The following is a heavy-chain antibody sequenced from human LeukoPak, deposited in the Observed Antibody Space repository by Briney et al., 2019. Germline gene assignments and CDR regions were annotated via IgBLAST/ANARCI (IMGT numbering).Heavy chain of an antibody. CDR2: IRGKVYGATT. CDR3: TRGRWELPPGYYFDY. CDR1: GFTFGDYG. V-gene: IGHV3-49*03. Sequence: PGGSLRLSCSASGFTFGDYGMSWFRQAPGKGLEWVGFIRGKVYGATTEYAASVKGRFTISRDDSKSIAYLQMDSLKTEDTAVYYCTRGRWELPPGYYFDYWGQGTLVTVSS. J-gene: IGHJ4*02. D-gene: IGHD1-26*01.